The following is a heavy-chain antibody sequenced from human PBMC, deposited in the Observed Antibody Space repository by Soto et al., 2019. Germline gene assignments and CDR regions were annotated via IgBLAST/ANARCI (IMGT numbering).Heavy chain of an antibody. V-gene: IGHV3-73*01. J-gene: IGHJ3*02. Sequence: GGSLRLSCAASGFTFSGSAMHWVRQASGKGLEWVGRIRSKANSYATAYAASVKGRFTISRDDSKNTAYLQMNSLKTEDTAVYDCTSSSGWFDAFDIWGQGTMVTVSS. CDR1: GFTFSGSA. CDR2: IRSKANSYAT. CDR3: TSSSGWFDAFDI. D-gene: IGHD6-19*01.